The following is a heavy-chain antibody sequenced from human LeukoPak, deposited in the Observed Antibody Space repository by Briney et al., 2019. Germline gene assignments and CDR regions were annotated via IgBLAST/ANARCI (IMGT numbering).Heavy chain of an antibody. CDR1: GFTFSSYS. D-gene: IGHD6-19*01. J-gene: IGHJ5*02. CDR3: ARDLGSSGWYVDWFDP. Sequence: GGSLRLSCAASGFTFSSYSMNWGRKAPGKGLEWVSYTSSSSSITYTADSVKGRFTISRDNAKNSLYLQMNSLRAEDTAVYYCARDLGSSGWYVDWFDPWGQGTLVTVSS. CDR2: TSSSSSIT. V-gene: IGHV3-48*01.